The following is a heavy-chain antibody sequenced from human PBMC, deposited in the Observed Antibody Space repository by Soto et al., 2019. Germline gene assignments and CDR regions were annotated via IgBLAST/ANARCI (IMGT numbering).Heavy chain of an antibody. CDR2: TKEKTNSYTA. J-gene: IGHJ4*02. CDR3: TTEGALPGPDFDY. CDR1: GFTFSDHY. V-gene: IGHV3-72*01. D-gene: IGHD3-16*01. Sequence: EVQLVESGGGLVQPEGALRLSCVASGFTFSDHYINWVRQSPWKGLEWVARTKEKTNSYTAEYAASVKGRFTISSDDSKNTLYLQMNSLKTEDTAVYYCTTEGALPGPDFDYWGQGTLVTVSS.